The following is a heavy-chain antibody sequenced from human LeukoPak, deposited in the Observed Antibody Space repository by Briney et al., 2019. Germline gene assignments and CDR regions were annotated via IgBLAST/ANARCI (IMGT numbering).Heavy chain of an antibody. J-gene: IGHJ4*02. D-gene: IGHD3-22*01. CDR2: INSDGSGT. CDR3: ARTAYDSSAYYDY. Sequence: SGGSLRLSCAASGFTFSSYWMHWVRQAPGKGLVWVSRINSDGSGTTYADSVKGRFTISRDNAKNTLYLQMNSLRAEGTAVYYCARTAYDSSAYYDYWGQGTLVTVSS. V-gene: IGHV3-74*01. CDR1: GFTFSSYW.